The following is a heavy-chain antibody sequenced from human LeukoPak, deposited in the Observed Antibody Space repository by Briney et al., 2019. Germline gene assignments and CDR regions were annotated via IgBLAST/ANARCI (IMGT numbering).Heavy chain of an antibody. Sequence: PGGSLRLSCAASGFIFSSYSMNWVRQAPGKGLEWISFISSVSSTIFYADSVKGRFNISRDNVKNSLYLQMNGLRAEDTAVNYCARVHGGYPFDQWGQGTLVTVSS. J-gene: IGHJ4*02. CDR3: ARVHGGYPFDQ. V-gene: IGHV3-48*01. CDR2: ISSVSSTI. CDR1: GFIFSSYS. D-gene: IGHD2-15*01.